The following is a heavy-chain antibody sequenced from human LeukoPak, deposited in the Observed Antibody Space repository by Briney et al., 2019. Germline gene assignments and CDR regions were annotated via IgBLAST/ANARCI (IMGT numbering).Heavy chain of an antibody. CDR3: ARDFYDYVWGSYHFDY. CDR1: GFTFSSYA. D-gene: IGHD3-16*01. CDR2: ISSSGSTI. Sequence: PGGSLRLSCAASGFTFSSYAMHWVRQAPGKGLEWVSYISSSGSTIYYADSVKGRFTISRDNAKNSLYLQMNSLRAEDTAVYYCARDFYDYVWGSYHFDYWGQRTLVTVSS. V-gene: IGHV3-48*04. J-gene: IGHJ4*02.